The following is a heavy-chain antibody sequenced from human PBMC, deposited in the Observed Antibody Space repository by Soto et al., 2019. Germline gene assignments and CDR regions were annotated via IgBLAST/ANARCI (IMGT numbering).Heavy chain of an antibody. V-gene: IGHV3-53*01. D-gene: IGHD2-2*01. CDR2: IYSGGST. CDR1: GFTVSSNY. CDR3: ARAVGRSSSGAFDY. J-gene: IGHJ4*03. Sequence: GGSLRLSCAASGFTVSSNYMSWVRQAPGKGLEWVSVIYSGGSTYYADSVKGRFTISRDNSKNTLYLQMNSLRAEDTAVYYCARAVGRSSSGAFDYWGQGTMVTVSS.